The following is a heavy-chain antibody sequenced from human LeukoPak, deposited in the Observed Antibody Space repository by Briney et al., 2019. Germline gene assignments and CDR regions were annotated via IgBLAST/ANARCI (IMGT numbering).Heavy chain of an antibody. Sequence: PSETLSLTCTVSGGSISSYYWSWIRQPAGKGPEWIGRIYTSGSTNYNPSLKSRVTISVDKSKNQFSLKLSSVTAADTAVYYCARDSHYCSSTSCYLDYFDYWGQGTLVTVSS. J-gene: IGHJ4*02. CDR3: ARDSHYCSSTSCYLDYFDY. CDR2: IYTSGST. D-gene: IGHD2-2*01. CDR1: GGSISSYY. V-gene: IGHV4-4*07.